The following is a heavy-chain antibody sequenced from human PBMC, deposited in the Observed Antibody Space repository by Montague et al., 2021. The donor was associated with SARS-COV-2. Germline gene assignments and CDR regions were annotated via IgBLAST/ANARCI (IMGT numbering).Heavy chain of an antibody. V-gene: IGHV4-39*01. CDR3: ARQVGDFWTGFYVDS. Sequence: SETLSLTCNVSGDSISSANYQWAWFRQPPGKGLQWVGSIPHSGSAYYNPSLKSRLTISVDMSKRLFSLDVESVAVADTAFYYCARQVGDFWTGFYVDSWGQGTLVTVSS. J-gene: IGHJ4*02. D-gene: IGHD3/OR15-3a*01. CDR2: IPHSGSA. CDR1: GDSISSANYQ.